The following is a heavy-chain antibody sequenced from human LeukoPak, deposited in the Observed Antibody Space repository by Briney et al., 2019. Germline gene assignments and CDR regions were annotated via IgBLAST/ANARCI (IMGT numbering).Heavy chain of an antibody. CDR2: VRYDGSKT. D-gene: IGHD3-16*01. Sequence: PGGSLRLSCAASGFSFGGYGMHWVRQTPGKGLDWVSFVRYDGSKTYYGDSVKGRFTISRDNSNNTVYLQMNRLRPDDTAVYYCVRDGIGGSTTLDSWGPGILFTVSS. V-gene: IGHV3-30*02. CDR3: VRDGIGGSTTLDS. CDR1: GFSFGGYG. J-gene: IGHJ5*01.